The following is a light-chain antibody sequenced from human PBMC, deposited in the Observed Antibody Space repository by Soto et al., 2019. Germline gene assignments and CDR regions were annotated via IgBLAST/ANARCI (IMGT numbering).Light chain of an antibody. CDR2: DAS. J-gene: IGKJ4*01. CDR3: QQRSDWPPLT. CDR1: ESVGLF. V-gene: IGKV3-11*01. Sequence: DIVLTQSPPTLSLSPGERAILSCRASESVGLFLAWYQQKPGQAPRLLVYDASTRATDIPARFSGSGSGTDFTLTISSLEPEDFAVYYCQQRSDWPPLTFGGGTRVEIK.